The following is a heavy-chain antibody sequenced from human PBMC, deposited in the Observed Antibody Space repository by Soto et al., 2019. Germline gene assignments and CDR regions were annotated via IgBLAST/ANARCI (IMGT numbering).Heavy chain of an antibody. CDR1: GGSISSGGYY. Sequence: SETLSLTCTVSGGSISSGGYYWSWIRQHPGKGLEWIGYIYYSGSTYYNPSLKSRVTISVDTSKNQFSLTLRSVTAADTAVYYCARGGRHSSGWIDAFDIWGQGTMVTVSS. V-gene: IGHV4-31*03. CDR2: IYYSGST. CDR3: ARGGRHSSGWIDAFDI. J-gene: IGHJ3*02. D-gene: IGHD6-19*01.